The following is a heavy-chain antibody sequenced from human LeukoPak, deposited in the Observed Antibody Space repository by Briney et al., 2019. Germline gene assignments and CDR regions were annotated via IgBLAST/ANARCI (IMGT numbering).Heavy chain of an antibody. V-gene: IGHV3-30*18. D-gene: IGHD4-17*01. CDR1: GFTFSDSG. Sequence: GRSLRLSCAASGFTFSDSGMHWVRQAPGKGLEWVAIISFDGSRRFYADSVRGRFTVSRDNSKNTLFLQMDSLSADDTGVYYCAKEGTDYGDYPYFFDYWGQGTLVTVSS. CDR2: ISFDGSRR. J-gene: IGHJ4*02. CDR3: AKEGTDYGDYPYFFDY.